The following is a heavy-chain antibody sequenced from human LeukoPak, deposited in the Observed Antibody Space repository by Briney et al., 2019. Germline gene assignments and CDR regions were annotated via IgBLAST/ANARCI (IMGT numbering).Heavy chain of an antibody. D-gene: IGHD4-17*01. J-gene: IGHJ4*02. CDR2: IYPGDSDT. CDR1: GYSFITYR. Sequence: NHGESLKISCKGSGYSFITYRIGWVRQMPGKGLEWMGIIYPGDSDTRYSPSFQGQVTISADKSISTAYLQWSSLKASDTAMYYCAKTTSSYYFDYWGQGTLVTVSS. V-gene: IGHV5-51*01. CDR3: AKTTSSYYFDY.